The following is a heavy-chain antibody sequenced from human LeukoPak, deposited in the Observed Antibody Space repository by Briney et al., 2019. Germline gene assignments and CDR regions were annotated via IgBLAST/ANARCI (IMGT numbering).Heavy chain of an antibody. D-gene: IGHD2-8*01. J-gene: IGHJ4*02. Sequence: SETLSLTCTVSGGSIGSSSYYWGWIRQPPGKGLEWIGSIYYSGSTYYNPSLKSRVTISVDTSKNQFSLKLSSVTAADTAVYYCARGGDVLMVYGEDYFDYWGQGTLVTVSS. CDR3: ARGGDVLMVYGEDYFDY. CDR1: GGSIGSSSYY. CDR2: IYYSGST. V-gene: IGHV4-39*01.